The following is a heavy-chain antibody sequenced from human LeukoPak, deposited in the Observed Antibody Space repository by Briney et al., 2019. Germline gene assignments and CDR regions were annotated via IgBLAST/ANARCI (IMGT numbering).Heavy chain of an antibody. V-gene: IGHV4-4*07. CDR2: IFTSGNT. CDR1: GDSINIYY. D-gene: IGHD4-17*01. Sequence: SETLSLTCTASGDSINIYYWSWIRQPAGKGLEWIGRIFTSGNTNYNPSLKSRLTLSVDKSKNQFSLKLNSVTAADTAMYYCATSTVTSQNSYLYIDVWGKGTTVTVSS. CDR3: ATSTVTSQNSYLYIDV. J-gene: IGHJ6*03.